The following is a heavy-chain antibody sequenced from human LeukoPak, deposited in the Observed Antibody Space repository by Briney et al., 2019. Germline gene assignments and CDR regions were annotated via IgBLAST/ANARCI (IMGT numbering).Heavy chain of an antibody. Sequence: ASVKVSCKASGYTFTSYGISGVRQAPGQGLEWMGWISAYNGNTNYAQKLQGRVTMTTDTSTSTAYMELRSLRSDDTAVYYCARDYYGSGSYYIPTYYFDYWGQGNLVTVSS. CDR1: GYTFTSYG. D-gene: IGHD3-10*01. V-gene: IGHV1-18*01. J-gene: IGHJ4*02. CDR3: ARDYYGSGSYYIPTYYFDY. CDR2: ISAYNGNT.